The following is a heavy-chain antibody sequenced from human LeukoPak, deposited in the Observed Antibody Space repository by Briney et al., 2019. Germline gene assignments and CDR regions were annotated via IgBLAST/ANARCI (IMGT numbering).Heavy chain of an antibody. CDR3: ARRLGRKFGERFYYYHYMDV. CDR2: IYYSGST. Sequence: SETLSLTCSVSGGSINNYYWSWIRQSPGKGLEWIGYIYYSGSTKYNPSLKSRVSVSVDTSKNQFSLKLSSVTAADTAVYYCARRLGRKFGERFYYYHYMDVWGKGTTVTISS. V-gene: IGHV4-59*12. J-gene: IGHJ6*03. D-gene: IGHD3-10*01. CDR1: GGSINNYY.